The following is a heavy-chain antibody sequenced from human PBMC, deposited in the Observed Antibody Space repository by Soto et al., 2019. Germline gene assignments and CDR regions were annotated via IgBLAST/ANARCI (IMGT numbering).Heavy chain of an antibody. CDR2: IWYDGSNK. CDR1: GFTFSSYG. Sequence: QVQLVESGGGVVQPGRSLRLSCAASGFTFSSYGMYWVRQAPGKGLEWVAVIWYDGSNKYYEDSVKGRFTISRDNSKNTLYLQMRSPRAEDTAVYYCARDEGVTVYWGQGTLVTVSS. J-gene: IGHJ4*02. CDR3: ARDEGVTVY. V-gene: IGHV3-33*01. D-gene: IGHD3-10*01.